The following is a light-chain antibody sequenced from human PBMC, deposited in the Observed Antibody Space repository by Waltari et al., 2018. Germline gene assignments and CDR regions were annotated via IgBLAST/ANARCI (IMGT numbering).Light chain of an antibody. CDR2: DAS. CDR3: QQRSNWPLT. J-gene: IGKJ4*01. Sequence: EIVSTQSPATLSSSAGERATLSCRASQSVSSYLAWYQQKPGQAPKLLIYDASNRATGIPARFSGSGSGTDFTLTISSLEPEDFAVYYCQQRSNWPLTFGGGTKVEIK. V-gene: IGKV3-11*01. CDR1: QSVSSY.